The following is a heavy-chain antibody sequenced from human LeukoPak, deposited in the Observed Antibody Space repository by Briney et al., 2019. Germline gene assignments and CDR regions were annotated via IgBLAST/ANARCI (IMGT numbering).Heavy chain of an antibody. Sequence: ASVKVSCKASGYTFTNYGISWVRQAPGQGLEWMGWISAYNGNTNYAQKLQGRVTMTTDTSTSTAYMELRSLRSDDTAVYYCARVGYDSSAYGMDVWGQGTTVTVSS. CDR1: GYTFTNYG. D-gene: IGHD5-12*01. J-gene: IGHJ6*02. V-gene: IGHV1-18*01. CDR3: ARVGYDSSAYGMDV. CDR2: ISAYNGNT.